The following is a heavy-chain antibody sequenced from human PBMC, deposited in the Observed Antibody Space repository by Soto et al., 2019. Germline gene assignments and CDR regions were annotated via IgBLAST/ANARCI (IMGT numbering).Heavy chain of an antibody. Sequence: QVQLVQSGAEVKKPGSSVKVSCKASGGTFSSYAISWVRQAPGQGLEWMGGIIPIFGTADYAQKFQGRVTITADKSTSTAYMELSSLRSEDTAVYYCARARGNYYDSSGYYLDYWCQGTLVTVSS. J-gene: IGHJ4*02. V-gene: IGHV1-69*06. CDR3: ARARGNYYDSSGYYLDY. CDR1: GGTFSSYA. D-gene: IGHD3-22*01. CDR2: IIPIFGTA.